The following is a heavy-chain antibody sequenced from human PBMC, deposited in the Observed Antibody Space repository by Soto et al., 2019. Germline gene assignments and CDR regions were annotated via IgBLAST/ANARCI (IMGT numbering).Heavy chain of an antibody. CDR2: IYYSGST. CDR3: ATERYSSGWYALSY. CDR1: GGSISSSSYY. Sequence: QLQLQESGPGLVKPSETLSLTCTVSGGSISSSSYYWGWIRQPPGKGLEWIGSIYYSGSTYYNPSLKSRVTISVDTSKTQFSLKLSSVTAADTAVYYCATERYSSGWYALSYWGQGTLVTVSS. D-gene: IGHD6-19*01. V-gene: IGHV4-39*02. J-gene: IGHJ4*02.